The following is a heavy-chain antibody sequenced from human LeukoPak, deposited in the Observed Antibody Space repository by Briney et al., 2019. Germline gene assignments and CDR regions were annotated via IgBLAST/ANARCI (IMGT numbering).Heavy chain of an antibody. CDR2: ISAYKGNT. D-gene: IGHD3-9*01. Sequence: ASVKVSCKASGYTFTSYGISWVRQAPGQGLEWMGWISAYKGNTNYAQKLQGRVTMTTDTSTSTAYMELRSLRSDDTAVYYCARDNYDILTGYLSDYWGQGTLVTVSS. J-gene: IGHJ4*02. CDR1: GYTFTSYG. CDR3: ARDNYDILTGYLSDY. V-gene: IGHV1-18*01.